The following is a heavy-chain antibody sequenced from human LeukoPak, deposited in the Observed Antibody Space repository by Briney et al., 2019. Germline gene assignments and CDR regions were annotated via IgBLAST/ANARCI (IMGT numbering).Heavy chain of an antibody. V-gene: IGHV1-18*01. CDR2: ISAYNGNT. Sequence: HVASVKVSCKASGYTFTSYGISWVRQAPGQGLEWMGWISAYNGNTNYAQKLQGRVTMTTDTSTSTAYMELRSLRSDDTAVYYCARGSAARPDDYYGMDVWGQGTTVTVSS. J-gene: IGHJ6*02. CDR1: GYTFTSYG. D-gene: IGHD6-6*01. CDR3: ARGSAARPDDYYGMDV.